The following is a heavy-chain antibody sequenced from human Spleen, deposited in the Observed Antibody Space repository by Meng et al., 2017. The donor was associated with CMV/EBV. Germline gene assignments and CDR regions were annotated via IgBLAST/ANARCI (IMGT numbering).Heavy chain of an antibody. J-gene: IGHJ4*02. CDR2: ILYDGSNE. D-gene: IGHD3-22*01. CDR1: GFTFSSYG. CDR3: ARNYYYDNSGYYWGIYYFDN. V-gene: IGHV3-30*02. Sequence: GESLKISCAASGFTFSSYGMHWVRQAPGKGLEWVAFILYDGSNEYYADSVKGRFTISRDNSKNMLYLQMNSLRAEDTALYYCARNYYYDNSGYYWGIYYFDNWGQGTLVTVSS.